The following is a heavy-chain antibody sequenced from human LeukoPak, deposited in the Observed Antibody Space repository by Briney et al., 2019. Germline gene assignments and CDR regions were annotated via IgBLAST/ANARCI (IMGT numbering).Heavy chain of an antibody. CDR2: ISSSGSTI. CDR1: GFTFSDYY. CDR3: AGGSTLDRGLVYY. D-gene: IGHD3-10*01. Sequence: GGSLRLSCAASGFTFSDYYMSWIRQAPGKGLEWVSYISSSGSTIYYADSVKGRFTISRDNVKNSLYLQMNSLRAEDTAVYYCAGGSTLDRGLVYYWGQGTLVTVSS. J-gene: IGHJ4*02. V-gene: IGHV3-11*04.